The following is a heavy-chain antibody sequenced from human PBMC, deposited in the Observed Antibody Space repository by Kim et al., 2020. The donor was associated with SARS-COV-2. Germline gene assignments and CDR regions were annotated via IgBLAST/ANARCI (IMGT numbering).Heavy chain of an antibody. CDR3: ARVYPYYYDSSGVYYFDY. CDR1: GGSISSSSYY. D-gene: IGHD3-22*01. Sequence: SETLSLTCTVSGGSISSSSYYWGWIRQPPGKGLEWIGSIYYSGSTYYNPSLKSRVTISVDTSKNQFSLKLSSVTAADTAVYYCARVYPYYYDSSGVYYFDYWGQGTLVTVSS. CDR2: IYYSGST. V-gene: IGHV4-39*07. J-gene: IGHJ4*02.